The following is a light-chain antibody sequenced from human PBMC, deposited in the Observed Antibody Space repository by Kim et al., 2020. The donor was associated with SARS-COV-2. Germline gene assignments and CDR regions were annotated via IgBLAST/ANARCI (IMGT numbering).Light chain of an antibody. CDR3: QQYVYDPYT. Sequence: DVQMTQSPSSLSASVGDRITLTCQASQDIIKYLNWYHQKQGQAPKLLIYDAYSLETGVPSRFSGGRSGADFTLTISSLQPEDIGTYYCQQYVYDPYTFGQGTKLE. J-gene: IGKJ2*01. V-gene: IGKV1-33*01. CDR1: QDIIKY. CDR2: DAY.